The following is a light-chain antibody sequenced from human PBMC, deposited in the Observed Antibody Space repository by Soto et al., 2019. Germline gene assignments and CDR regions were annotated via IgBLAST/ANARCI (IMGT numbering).Light chain of an antibody. J-gene: IGKJ1*01. Sequence: IVLTQSPGTLSLPPGERATLSCRASQSVSSSYLAWYQQKPGQAPRLLIYGASSRATGIPDRFSGSGSGTDFTLTISRLEPGDFAGYYCQQYVTSPPGTFGQGTKVDIK. CDR3: QQYVTSPPGT. CDR2: GAS. CDR1: QSVSSSY. V-gene: IGKV3-20*01.